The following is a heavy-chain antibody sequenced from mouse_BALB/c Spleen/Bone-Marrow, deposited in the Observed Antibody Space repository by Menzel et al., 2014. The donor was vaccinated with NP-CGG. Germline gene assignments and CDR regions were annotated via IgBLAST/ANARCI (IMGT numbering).Heavy chain of an antibody. Sequence: QVQLQQSGAELVMPGASVKMSCKASGYTFTDYWMHWVKQSPGQGLEWIGAIDTSDSYTSYNQKFKGKATLTVDESSSTAYMQLSSLTSEDSAVYYCARTGYDYYFDYWGQGTTLTVSS. CDR2: IDTSDSYT. J-gene: IGHJ2*01. D-gene: IGHD2-4*01. CDR1: GYTFTDYW. CDR3: ARTGYDYYFDY. V-gene: IGHV1-69*01.